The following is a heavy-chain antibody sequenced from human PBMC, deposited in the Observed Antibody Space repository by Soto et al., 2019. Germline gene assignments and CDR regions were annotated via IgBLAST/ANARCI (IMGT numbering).Heavy chain of an antibody. CDR3: ARDAQVTIFGVVIISSAPNWFDP. CDR2: ISAYNGNT. CDR1: GYTFTRYG. J-gene: IGHJ5*02. D-gene: IGHD3-3*01. V-gene: IGHV1-18*01. Sequence: GASVTVSCQASGYTFTRYGISWVRQAPGQGLEWMGWISAYNGNTNYAQKLQGRVTMTTDTSTSTAYMELRSLRSDDTAVYYCARDAQVTIFGVVIISSAPNWFDPWGQGTLVTVSS.